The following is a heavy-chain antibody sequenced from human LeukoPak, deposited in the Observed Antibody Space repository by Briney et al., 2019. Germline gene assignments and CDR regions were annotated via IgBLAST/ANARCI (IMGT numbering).Heavy chain of an antibody. CDR3: ARYYYDSSGYYGRIYYFDY. Sequence: GGSLRLSCAASGFTFSSYSMNWVRQAPGKGLEWVSSISSSSSYIYYADSVKGRFTISRDNAKNSLYLQMNSLRAEDTAAYYCARYYYDSSGYYGRIYYFDYWGQGTLVTVSS. V-gene: IGHV3-21*01. CDR2: ISSSSSYI. CDR1: GFTFSSYS. D-gene: IGHD3-22*01. J-gene: IGHJ4*02.